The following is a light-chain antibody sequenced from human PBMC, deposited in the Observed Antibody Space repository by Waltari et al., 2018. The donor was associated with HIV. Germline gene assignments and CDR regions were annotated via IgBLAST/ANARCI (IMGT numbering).Light chain of an antibody. V-gene: IGLV1-47*01. Sequence: QSVVTQPPSASGTPGQNISISCSGDISNLGGNFVYWYQQRPGTAPRLLIHRNDPRPSGVPDRFSGAKSATSASLAISGLRSEDEADYHCSTWDNSLSHWVFGGGTKVTVL. CDR2: RND. CDR1: ISNLGGNF. J-gene: IGLJ3*02. CDR3: STWDNSLSHWV.